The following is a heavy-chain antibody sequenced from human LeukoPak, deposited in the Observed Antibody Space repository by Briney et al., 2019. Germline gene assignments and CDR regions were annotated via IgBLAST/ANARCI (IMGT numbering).Heavy chain of an antibody. Sequence: QTVGSLRLSCAASGFTFDDYAMHWVRQAPGKGLEWVSGISWNSGTIGYADSVKGRFTISRDNAKNSLYLQMNSLRAEDTALYYCAKGNNYGQSNPHDYWGQGALVTVSS. V-gene: IGHV3-9*01. J-gene: IGHJ4*02. CDR3: AKGNNYGQSNPHDY. CDR2: ISWNSGTI. D-gene: IGHD4-17*01. CDR1: GFTFDDYA.